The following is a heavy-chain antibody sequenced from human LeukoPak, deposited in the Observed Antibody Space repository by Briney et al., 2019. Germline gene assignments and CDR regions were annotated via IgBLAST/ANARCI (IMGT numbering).Heavy chain of an antibody. CDR1: GFTFSSYG. D-gene: IGHD2-2*02. V-gene: IGHV3-30*02. Sequence: PGGSLRLSCAASGFTFSSYGMHWVRQAPGKGLEWVAFIRYDGSNKYYADSVKGRFTISRDNSKNTLYLQMNSLRAEDTAVYYCAKSPRYCSSTSCYTGLDYWGQGTLVTVSS. CDR3: AKSPRYCSSTSCYTGLDY. CDR2: IRYDGSNK. J-gene: IGHJ4*02.